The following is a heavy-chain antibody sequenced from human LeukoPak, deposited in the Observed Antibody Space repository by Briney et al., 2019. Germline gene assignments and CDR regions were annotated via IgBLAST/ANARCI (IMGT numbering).Heavy chain of an antibody. V-gene: IGHV3-13*01. J-gene: IGHJ4*02. CDR1: GFTFTSYD. D-gene: IGHD3-22*01. CDR3: ANIMYYYDSSGSSPGG. CDR2: IGTAGDT. Sequence: GRSLRLSCAASGFTFTSYDMHWVRQATRNGREWVSAIGTAGDTYYPGSVKGRFTISRENAKNSLYLQMNSLRAGHTAVYYCANIMYYYDSSGSSPGGWGQGTLVIVSS.